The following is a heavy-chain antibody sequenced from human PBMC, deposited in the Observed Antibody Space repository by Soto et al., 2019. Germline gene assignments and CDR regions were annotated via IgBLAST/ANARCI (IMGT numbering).Heavy chain of an antibody. CDR1: GIIFTGYG. CDR3: ACTPRDYYYYYMDV. Sequence: GGSLRLSCAVPGIIFTGYGMHWIRQAPGKGLEWVSYISSSGSTIYYADSVKGRFTISRDNAKNSLYLQMNSLRAEDTAVYYCACTPRDYYYYYMDVRGKGTTVTVSS. V-gene: IGHV3-11*01. CDR2: ISSSGSTI. J-gene: IGHJ6*03.